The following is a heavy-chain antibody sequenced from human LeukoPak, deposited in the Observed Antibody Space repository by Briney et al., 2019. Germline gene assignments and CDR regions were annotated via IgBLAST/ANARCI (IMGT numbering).Heavy chain of an antibody. CDR2: IYSGGTT. J-gene: IGHJ4*02. Sequence: GGSLRLSCAASGFTVSSNYMSWVRKAPGRGLEWVSVIYSGGTTYYADSVKGRFTISRDNSKNTLHLQMNSLRAEDTAVYYCARDQYSYAHAAHWGQGTLVTVSS. CDR3: ARDQYSYAHAAH. V-gene: IGHV3-66*01. D-gene: IGHD5-18*01. CDR1: GFTVSSNY.